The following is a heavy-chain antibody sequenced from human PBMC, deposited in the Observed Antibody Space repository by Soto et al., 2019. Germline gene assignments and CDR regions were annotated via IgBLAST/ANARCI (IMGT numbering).Heavy chain of an antibody. CDR2: ISGSGGST. J-gene: IGHJ4*02. D-gene: IGHD2-8*01. Sequence: EVQLLESGGGLVQPGGSLRLSCAASGFTFSSYAMSWVRQAPGKGLEWVSAISGSGGSTYYADSVEGRFTISRDNSKNTLYLQMNSLRAEDTAVYYCAKGLEGYCTNGVCQPMFYWGQGTLVTVSS. CDR3: AKGLEGYCTNGVCQPMFY. CDR1: GFTFSSYA. V-gene: IGHV3-23*01.